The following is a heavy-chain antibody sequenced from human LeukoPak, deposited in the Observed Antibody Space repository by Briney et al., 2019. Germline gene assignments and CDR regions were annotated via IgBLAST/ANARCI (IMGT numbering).Heavy chain of an antibody. D-gene: IGHD2-15*01. CDR2: ISYDGSNK. J-gene: IGHJ4*02. V-gene: IGHV3-30-3*01. CDR3: ANVLPGSGVDY. CDR1: GFTVSSNY. Sequence: GGSLRLSCAASGFTVSSNYMSWVRQAPGKGLEWVAVISYDGSNKYYADSVKGRFTISRDNSKNTLYLQMNSLRAEDTAVYYCANVLPGSGVDYWGQGTLVTVSS.